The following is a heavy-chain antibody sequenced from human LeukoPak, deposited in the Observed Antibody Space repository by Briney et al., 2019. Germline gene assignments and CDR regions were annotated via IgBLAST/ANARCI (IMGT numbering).Heavy chain of an antibody. V-gene: IGHV4-61*02. J-gene: IGHJ4*02. D-gene: IGHD3-22*01. CDR3: ASTMIVVDAPLDY. Sequence: SQTLSLTCTVSVGSISSGSYYWSSIRQPAGKGLEWIGRIYTRGSTNYNPSLKSRVTISVDTSKNQFSLKLSAVTAADTAVYYCASTMIVVDAPLDYWGQGTLVTVSS. CDR1: VGSISSGSYY. CDR2: IYTRGST.